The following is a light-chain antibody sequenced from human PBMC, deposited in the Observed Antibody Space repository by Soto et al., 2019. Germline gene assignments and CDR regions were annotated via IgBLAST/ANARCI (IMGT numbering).Light chain of an antibody. CDR3: QQYYSNALT. Sequence: DIVMTQSPDSLAVSLGERATINCKSSQSVLYSSNNKNYLAWYQQKPGQPPKLLIYWASTRESGVPDRFSGSRSGTDFTLTISSLQAEDVAVYYCQQYYSNALTFGGGTKVEIK. V-gene: IGKV4-1*01. CDR2: WAS. CDR1: QSVLYSSNNKNY. J-gene: IGKJ4*01.